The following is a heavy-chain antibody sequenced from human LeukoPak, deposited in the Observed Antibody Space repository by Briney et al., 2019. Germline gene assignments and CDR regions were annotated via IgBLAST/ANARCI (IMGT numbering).Heavy chain of an antibody. CDR2: ISWNSGSI. V-gene: IGHV3-9*01. CDR3: AKGGYYGSGSHFPVDP. Sequence: TGGSLRLSCAASGFTFDDYAMHWVRQAPGKGLEWVSGISWNSGSIGYADSVKGRFTISRDNAKNPLYLQMNSLRAEDTALYYCAKGGYYGSGSHFPVDPWGQGTLATVSS. CDR1: GFTFDDYA. D-gene: IGHD3-10*01. J-gene: IGHJ5*02.